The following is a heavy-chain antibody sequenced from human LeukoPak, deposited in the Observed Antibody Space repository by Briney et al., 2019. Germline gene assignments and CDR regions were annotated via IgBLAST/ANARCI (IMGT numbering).Heavy chain of an antibody. J-gene: IGHJ6*04. V-gene: IGHV3-30*01. CDR3: ARESGVYSSSSGALDV. D-gene: IGHD6-6*01. Sequence: GGSLRLSCAASGFTFSSYAMSWVRQAPGKGLEWVAVISYDGSNKYYADSVKGRFTISRDNSKNTLYLQMNSLRAEDTAVYYCARESGVYSSSSGALDVWGKGTTVTVSS. CDR1: GFTFSSYA. CDR2: ISYDGSNK.